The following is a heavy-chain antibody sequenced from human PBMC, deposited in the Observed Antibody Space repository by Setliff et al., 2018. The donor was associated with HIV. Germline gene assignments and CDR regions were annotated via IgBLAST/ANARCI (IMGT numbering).Heavy chain of an antibody. CDR2: IYYSGTT. Sequence: SETLSLTCTVSGDSVSSASYYWSWIRQPPGKGLEWIGYIYYSGTTKYNPSLKSRVTISVDTSKNQFSLKLSSVTAADTAVYYCARGGNSAYWGQGTLVTVSS. V-gene: IGHV4-61*01. CDR1: GDSVSSASYY. J-gene: IGHJ4*02. D-gene: IGHD2-21*02. CDR3: ARGGNSAY.